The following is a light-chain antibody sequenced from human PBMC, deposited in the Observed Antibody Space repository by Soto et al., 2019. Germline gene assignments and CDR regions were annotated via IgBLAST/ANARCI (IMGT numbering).Light chain of an antibody. V-gene: IGLV9-49*01. Sequence: QLVLTQPPSASASLGVSVTLTCTLSSGYSNYKVDWYQQRPGKGPRFVMRVGTGGIVGSKGDGIPHRFSVLGSGLNRYLTIKNIQAEDGRDYHCGADHGSGSNFVWVFGGGTKLTVL. CDR2: VGTGGIVG. CDR1: SGYSNYK. J-gene: IGLJ3*02. CDR3: GADHGSGSNFVWV.